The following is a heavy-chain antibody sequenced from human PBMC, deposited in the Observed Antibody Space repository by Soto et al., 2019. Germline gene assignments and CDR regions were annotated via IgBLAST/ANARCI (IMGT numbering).Heavy chain of an antibody. CDR3: ARQGPYYDILTGHSSDTFDV. CDR1: GGSISSSTYY. Sequence: QLQLQESGPGLVKPSETLSLTCTVSGGSISSSTYYWGWIRQPPGKGLDWIGSIYYTGSTYYNPSLKSRVSISVDTSKNQFSLKLSSVTAADTALYYCARQGPYYDILTGHSSDTFDVWGQGTMVTVSS. J-gene: IGHJ3*01. CDR2: IYYTGST. D-gene: IGHD3-9*01. V-gene: IGHV4-39*01.